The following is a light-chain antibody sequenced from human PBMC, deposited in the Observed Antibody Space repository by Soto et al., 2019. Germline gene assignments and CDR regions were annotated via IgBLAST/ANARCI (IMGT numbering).Light chain of an antibody. V-gene: IGKV3-15*01. CDR1: QNVYNN. CDR2: DAS. Sequence: EIVMTQSPATLSVSPGEVATLSCKASQNVYNNLAWYQQRPGQPPRLLISDASTRATGISARFSGSGYGTEFTLTISSLQSEEFAVYFCQQCRNWPITFGGGTKVEIK. CDR3: QQCRNWPIT. J-gene: IGKJ4*01.